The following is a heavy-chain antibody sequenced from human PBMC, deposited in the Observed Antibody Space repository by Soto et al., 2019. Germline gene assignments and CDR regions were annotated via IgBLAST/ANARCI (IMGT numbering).Heavy chain of an antibody. D-gene: IGHD1-26*01. CDR3: ARGQWGAFDL. V-gene: IGHV3-74*01. CDR2: IHSDGSST. J-gene: IGHJ3*01. Sequence: DVQLVESGGGSVQPGGSLSLSCAATGFTFSYYWMHWVRQAPGKGLVWVSRIHSDGSSTTDADSVKGRFTISRDHAKKTLYLQMNSLRAEDTAVYYCARGQWGAFDLWGQGTMVTVAS. CDR1: GFTFSYYW.